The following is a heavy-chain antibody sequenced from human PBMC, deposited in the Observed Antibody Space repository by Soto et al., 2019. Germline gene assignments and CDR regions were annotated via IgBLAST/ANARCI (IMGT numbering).Heavy chain of an antibody. V-gene: IGHV3-13*01. Sequence: EVQVVESGGGLVEPGGSLRLSCVASGFTFSSHDMHWVRQVTGKGLEWVSGIDSAGDTKYTASVKGRFTISRENAKNSLQLQMDSLRAGDTAVYYGARGGVRGVSWNWFDTWGQGTLVTVSS. CDR3: ARGGVRGVSWNWFDT. CDR1: GFTFSSHD. J-gene: IGHJ5*02. CDR2: IDSAGDT. D-gene: IGHD3-10*01.